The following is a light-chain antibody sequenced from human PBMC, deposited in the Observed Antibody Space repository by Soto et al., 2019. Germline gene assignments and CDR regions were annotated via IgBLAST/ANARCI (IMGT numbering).Light chain of an antibody. CDR3: QQLNSYPLT. CDR1: QGIASY. J-gene: IGKJ4*01. Sequence: HLTQSPSSLSASVGDRVTITCRASQGIASYLAWYQQKPGQAPNLLIYAASTLQSGVPSRFSGSGSGTDFTLTISSLQPEDFATYYCQQLNSYPLTFGGGTKVEI. V-gene: IGKV1-9*01. CDR2: AAS.